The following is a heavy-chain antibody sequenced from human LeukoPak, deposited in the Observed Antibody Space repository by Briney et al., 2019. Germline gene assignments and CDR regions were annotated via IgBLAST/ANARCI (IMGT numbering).Heavy chain of an antibody. CDR3: ARDVNWFDS. CDR1: GYTFTSYG. J-gene: IGHJ5*01. CDR2: ISTYNGKT. Sequence: GASVKVSCKASGYTFTSYGISWVRQAPGQGLEWMGWISTYNGKTNYTQQLWGRVTLTTDTSTRTAYMELRSLRSDDTAFYYCARDVNWFDSWGQGTLVTVSS. V-gene: IGHV1-18*01.